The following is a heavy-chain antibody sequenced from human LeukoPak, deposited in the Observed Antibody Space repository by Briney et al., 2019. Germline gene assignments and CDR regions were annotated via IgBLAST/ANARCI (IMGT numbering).Heavy chain of an antibody. CDR1: GGSVSGYY. V-gene: IGHV4-59*02. CDR3: ARGHYGMDV. J-gene: IGHJ6*02. Sequence: SETLSLTCTVSGGSVSGYYWSWIRQPPGTGLEWIGYIYYSGSTDYNPSLKSRVTISVDTSNNQFSLKLTSVTAADTAVYFCARGHYGMDVWGHGTTVTVSS. CDR2: IYYSGST.